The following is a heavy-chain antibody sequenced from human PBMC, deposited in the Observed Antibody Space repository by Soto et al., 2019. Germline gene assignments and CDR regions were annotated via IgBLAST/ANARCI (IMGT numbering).Heavy chain of an antibody. V-gene: IGHV3-33*01. CDR1: GFTFSSYG. CDR2: IWYDGSNK. D-gene: IGHD3-22*01. J-gene: IGHJ4*02. CDR3: ARDFGDYYDSSGLKFDY. Sequence: GGSLRLSCAASGFTFSSYGMHWVRQAPGKGLEWVAVIWYDGSNKYYADSVKGRFTISRDNSKNTLYLQMNSLRAEDTAVYYCARDFGDYYDSSGLKFDYWGQGTLVTVSS.